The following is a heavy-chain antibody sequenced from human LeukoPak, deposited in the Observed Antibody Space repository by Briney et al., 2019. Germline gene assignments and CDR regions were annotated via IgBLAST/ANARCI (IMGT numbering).Heavy chain of an antibody. Sequence: SQTLSLTCTVSGGSISSGGYYWSWIRQHPGRGLEWIGYIYYSGSTYYNPSLKSRVTISVDTSKDQFSLKLSSVTAADTAVYSCARELGNTTGEDNWFDPWGQGTLVTVSS. J-gene: IGHJ5*02. CDR1: GGSISSGGYY. CDR2: IYYSGST. CDR3: ARELGNTTGEDNWFDP. V-gene: IGHV4-31*03. D-gene: IGHD3-16*01.